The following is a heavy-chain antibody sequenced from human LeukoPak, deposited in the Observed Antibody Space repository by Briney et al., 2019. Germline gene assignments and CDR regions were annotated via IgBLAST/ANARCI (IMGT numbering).Heavy chain of an antibody. V-gene: IGHV3-7*01. CDR3: XXEXXXXXXXY. Sequence: GGSLRLSCAASGFTFSSYWMSWVRQAPGKGLEWVANIKQDGSEKYYVDSVKGRFTISRDNAKNSLYLKMNSLRAEETAVSYXXXEXXXXXXXYWGQGTLVTVSS. CDR1: GFTFSSYW. J-gene: IGHJ4*02. CDR2: IKQDGSEK.